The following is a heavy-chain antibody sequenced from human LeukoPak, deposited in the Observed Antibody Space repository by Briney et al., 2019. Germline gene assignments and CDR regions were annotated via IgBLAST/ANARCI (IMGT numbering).Heavy chain of an antibody. Sequence: GGSLRLSCAAPGFTFSSYGMHWVRQAPGKGLEWVAVISYDGSNKYYADSVKGRFTIPRDNSKNTLYLQMNSLRAEDTAVYYCAKDGQGFDYWGQGTLVTVSS. CDR2: ISYDGSNK. CDR1: GFTFSSYG. V-gene: IGHV3-30*18. J-gene: IGHJ4*02. CDR3: AKDGQGFDY.